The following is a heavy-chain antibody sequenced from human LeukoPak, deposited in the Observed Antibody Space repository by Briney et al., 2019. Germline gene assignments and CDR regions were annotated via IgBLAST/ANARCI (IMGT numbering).Heavy chain of an antibody. J-gene: IGHJ4*02. Sequence: SETLSLTCTVSGGSISSSSYYWGWIRQPPGKGLEWIGSIYYSGSTYYNPSLKSRVTISVDTSKSQFSLKLSSVTAADTAVYYCARAIVVVPAAMVYYFDYWGQGTLVTVSS. CDR1: GGSISSSSYY. V-gene: IGHV4-39*07. CDR3: ARAIVVVPAAMVYYFDY. D-gene: IGHD2-2*01. CDR2: IYYSGST.